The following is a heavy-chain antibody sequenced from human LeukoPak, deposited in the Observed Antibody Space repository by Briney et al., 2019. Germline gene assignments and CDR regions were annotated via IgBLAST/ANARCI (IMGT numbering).Heavy chain of an antibody. J-gene: IGHJ3*02. V-gene: IGHV3-9*01. Sequence: PGRSLRLSCAASGFTFDDYAMHWVRQAPGKGLEWVSGISWNSGSIGYADSVKGRFTISRDNAKNSLYLQMNSLRAEDTALYYCAARWGYNGFDIWGQGTMVAVSS. CDR3: AARWGYNGFDI. CDR1: GFTFDDYA. CDR2: ISWNSGSI. D-gene: IGHD5-18*01.